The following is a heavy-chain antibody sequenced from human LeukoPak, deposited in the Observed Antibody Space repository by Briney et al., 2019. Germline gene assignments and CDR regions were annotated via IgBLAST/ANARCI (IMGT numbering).Heavy chain of an antibody. J-gene: IGHJ4*02. CDR1: GDSISTYY. CDR3: ARDHEFSSGPDGIDY. Sequence: SETLSLTCNVSGDSISTYYWSWIRQPPGKGLDWIGHIYYSGSTDYNPSLMSRVTISVDTSKNQFSLKLSSVTAADTAVYYCARDHEFSSGPDGIDYWGQGTLVTVSS. CDR2: IYYSGST. V-gene: IGHV4-59*12. D-gene: IGHD6-19*01.